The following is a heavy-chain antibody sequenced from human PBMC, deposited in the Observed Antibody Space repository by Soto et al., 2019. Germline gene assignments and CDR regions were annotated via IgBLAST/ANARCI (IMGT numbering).Heavy chain of an antibody. CDR1: GGSISSYY. Sequence: QVQLQESGPGLVKPSETLSLTCSVSGGSISSYYWSWIRQPPGKGLEWIGYIYYSGSTNYNPSLKSRVTTSVDTSKNQFSLKLSSVTAADTAVYYCARWKTYYDILTGDYYYYGMDVWGQGTTVTVSS. CDR2: IYYSGST. CDR3: ARWKTYYDILTGDYYYYGMDV. D-gene: IGHD3-9*01. J-gene: IGHJ6*02. V-gene: IGHV4-59*01.